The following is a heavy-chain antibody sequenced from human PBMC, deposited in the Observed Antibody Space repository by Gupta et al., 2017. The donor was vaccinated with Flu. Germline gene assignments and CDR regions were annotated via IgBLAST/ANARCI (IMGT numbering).Heavy chain of an antibody. CDR3: ARGDTYYKNWFAN. D-gene: IGHD1-26*01. J-gene: IGHJ5*02. V-gene: IGHV4-59*01. CDR1: GGSISNYY. CDR2: IYYSGTT. Sequence: TCSVSGGSISNYYWNWIRQPPGKGLEWIGFIYYSGTTNYNPSLKSRVTMSLDTSQNQFSLKLTSVTAADTAVYYCARGDTYYKNWFANWGQ.